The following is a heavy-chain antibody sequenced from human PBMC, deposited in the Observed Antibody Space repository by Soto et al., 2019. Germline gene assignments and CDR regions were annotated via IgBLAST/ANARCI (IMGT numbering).Heavy chain of an antibody. J-gene: IGHJ4*02. Sequence: QVQLQESGPGLVKPSETLSLTCSVSGDSISSGTYYWSWIRQPPGKELEWIGYIYYRGGTNYNPSLKSRVTISLETYNNQFSLNLSSVTAADTAVYYCASDLRDSSAYAIWGQGILVTVSS. CDR3: ASDLRDSSAYAI. D-gene: IGHD3-22*01. CDR1: GDSISSGTYY. CDR2: IYYRGGT. V-gene: IGHV4-61*01.